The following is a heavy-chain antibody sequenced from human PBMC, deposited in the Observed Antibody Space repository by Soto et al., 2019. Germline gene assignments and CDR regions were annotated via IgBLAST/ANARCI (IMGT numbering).Heavy chain of an antibody. Sequence: QVQLQESSPGLVKPSGTLSLTCAVSGASISSSNWWSWVRQPPGKGLEWIGEIFHSGSTNSNPSLTGRVTMSLDASNNQFSLKLSSVTAADMAVYYCARRIYGDWYFDLWGRGTLVTVSS. CDR1: GASISSSNW. D-gene: IGHD3-16*01. V-gene: IGHV4-4*02. CDR3: ARRIYGDWYFDL. CDR2: IFHSGST. J-gene: IGHJ2*01.